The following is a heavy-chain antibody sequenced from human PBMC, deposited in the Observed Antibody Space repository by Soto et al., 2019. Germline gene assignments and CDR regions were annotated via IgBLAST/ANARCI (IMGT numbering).Heavy chain of an antibody. CDR1: GFTVSSNY. J-gene: IGHJ1*01. CDR2: IYSGGST. D-gene: IGHD3-22*01. CDR3: AKDRVESGYPEHFRH. V-gene: IGHV3-53*01. Sequence: EVQLVESGGGLIQPGGSLRLSCAASGFTVSSNYMSWVRQAPGKGLEWVSVIYSGGSTYYADSVKGRFTISRDNSKYTLYLQMSSLRAEDTAVYYCAKDRVESGYPEHFRHWGQGHRVTVSP.